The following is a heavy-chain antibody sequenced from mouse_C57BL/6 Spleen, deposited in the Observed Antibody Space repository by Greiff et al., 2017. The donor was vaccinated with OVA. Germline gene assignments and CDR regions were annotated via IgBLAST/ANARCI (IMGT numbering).Heavy chain of an antibody. CDR1: GFTFSSYA. Sequence: EVMLVESGGGLVKPGGSLKLSCAASGFTFSSYAMSWVRQTPEKRLEWVATISDGGSYTYYPDNVKGRFTISRDKAKNNLYLQMSNLKSEDTAMYYCARDEAYWGQGTLVTVSA. CDR2: ISDGGSYT. V-gene: IGHV5-4*01. J-gene: IGHJ3*01. CDR3: ARDEAY.